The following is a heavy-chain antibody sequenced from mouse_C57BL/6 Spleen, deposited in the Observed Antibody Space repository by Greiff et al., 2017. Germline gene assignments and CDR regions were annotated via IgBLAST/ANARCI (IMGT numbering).Heavy chain of an antibody. Sequence: QVQLQQSGPGLVQPSQSLSITCTVSGFSLTSYGVHWVRQSPGKGLEWLGVIWSGGSTDYNAAFISRLSISKDNSKSQVFFKMNSLQADDTAIYYCARTGDYYYLDYWGQGTTLTVSS. CDR3: ARTGDYYYLDY. CDR2: IWSGGST. V-gene: IGHV2-2*01. D-gene: IGHD1-1*01. J-gene: IGHJ2*01. CDR1: GFSLTSYG.